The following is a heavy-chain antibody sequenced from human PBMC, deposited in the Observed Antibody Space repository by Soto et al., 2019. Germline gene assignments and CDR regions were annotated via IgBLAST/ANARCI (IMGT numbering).Heavy chain of an antibody. CDR1: GGSISSSNW. D-gene: IGHD2-15*01. J-gene: IGHJ4*02. CDR2: IYHSGST. Sequence: SETLSLTCAVSGGSISSSNWWSWVRQPPGKGLEWIGEIYHSGSTNYNPSLKSRVTISVDKSKNQFSLKLSSVTAADTAVYYCARVSEVRDIVVVVAATPAQYYFDYWGQGTLVTVSS. V-gene: IGHV4-4*02. CDR3: ARVSEVRDIVVVVAATPAQYYFDY.